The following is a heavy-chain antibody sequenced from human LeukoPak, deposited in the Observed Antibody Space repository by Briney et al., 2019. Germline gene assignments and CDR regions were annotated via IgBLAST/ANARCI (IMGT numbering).Heavy chain of an antibody. CDR3: ARPSTKYSSSSGYFQH. D-gene: IGHD6-6*01. J-gene: IGHJ1*01. CDR2: INYSGST. Sequence: SETLSLTCTVSGGSISSGGYYWSWIRQHPGKGLEWIGHINYSGSTYYNASLKSQVSISIDTSKNQFSLKLSSVTAADTAVYYCARPSTKYSSSSGYFQHWGQGTLVTVSS. CDR1: GGSISSGGYY. V-gene: IGHV4-31*01.